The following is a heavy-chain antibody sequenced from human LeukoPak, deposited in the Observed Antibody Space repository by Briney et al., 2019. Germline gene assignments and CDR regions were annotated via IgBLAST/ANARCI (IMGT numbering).Heavy chain of an antibody. Sequence: GSLRLSCAASGFTFSSYAMSWVRQAPGRGLEWVAVISYDGSNKHYADSVKGRFTISRDNAKNSLYLQMNSLRAEDTALYHCARERPHYYGSGSYYPYNWFDPWGQGTLVTVSS. J-gene: IGHJ5*02. V-gene: IGHV3-30*03. D-gene: IGHD3-10*01. CDR2: ISYDGSNK. CDR3: ARERPHYYGSGSYYPYNWFDP. CDR1: GFTFSSYA.